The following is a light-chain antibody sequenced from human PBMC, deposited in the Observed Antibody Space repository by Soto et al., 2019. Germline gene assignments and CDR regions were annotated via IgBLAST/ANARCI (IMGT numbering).Light chain of an antibody. V-gene: IGKV1-33*01. J-gene: IGKJ4*01. Sequence: DIQMTQSPSSLSGSVGDRVTITCQASQDITTYLSWYQQKPREAPKLLIYDASSLQRGVPSRFSGSGSETDFTFNINSLQPEDSAKYYGQHYADLPLTFGGGATVESK. CDR1: QDITTY. CDR3: QHYADLPLT. CDR2: DAS.